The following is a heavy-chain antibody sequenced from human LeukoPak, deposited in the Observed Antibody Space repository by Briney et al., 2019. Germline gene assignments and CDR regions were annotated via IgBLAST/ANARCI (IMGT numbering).Heavy chain of an antibody. D-gene: IGHD3-10*01. CDR2: ISAYNGNT. CDR3: ARCADYYGSGSYSRVDY. Sequence: ASVKVSCKASGYTFTSYGISWVRQAPGQGLEWMGWISAYNGNTNYAQKLQGRVTMTTDTSTSTAYMELRSLRSDDTAVYYCARCADYYGSGSYSRVDYWGQGTLVTVSS. CDR1: GYTFTSYG. V-gene: IGHV1-18*01. J-gene: IGHJ4*02.